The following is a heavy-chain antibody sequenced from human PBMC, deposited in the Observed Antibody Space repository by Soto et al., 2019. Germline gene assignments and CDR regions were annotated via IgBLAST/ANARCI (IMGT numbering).Heavy chain of an antibody. CDR3: ARVGQQLVYFDY. J-gene: IGHJ4*02. CDR2: THYRGST. Sequence: QVQLQESGPGLVKPSQTLSLTCTVSGGSITSGGFYWSWIRLRPGKGLEWIGCTHYRGSTYYNPSLKSRLTISVATSKNQFSLDLSSVTAADTAVYYCARVGQQLVYFDYWGQGTLVTVSS. D-gene: IGHD6-13*01. CDR1: GGSITSGGFY. V-gene: IGHV4-31*03.